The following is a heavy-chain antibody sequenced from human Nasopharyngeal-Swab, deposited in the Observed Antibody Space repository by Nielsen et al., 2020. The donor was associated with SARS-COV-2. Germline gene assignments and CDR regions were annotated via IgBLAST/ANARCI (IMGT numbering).Heavy chain of an antibody. V-gene: IGHV3-21*01. CDR1: GFTFSSYS. Sequence: ESLKISCAASGFTFSSYSINWVRQAPGKGLEWVSSINSASNYIFYADSVKGRFTISRDNAYNSVYLQMNGLRAEDTAVYYCARDVGTDVATTDSDAFDIWGQGTMVTVSS. J-gene: IGHJ3*02. CDR3: ARDVGTDVATTDSDAFDI. CDR2: INSASNYI. D-gene: IGHD5-12*01.